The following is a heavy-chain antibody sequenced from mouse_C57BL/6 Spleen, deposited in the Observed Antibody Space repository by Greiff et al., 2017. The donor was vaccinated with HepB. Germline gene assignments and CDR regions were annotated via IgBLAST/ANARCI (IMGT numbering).Heavy chain of an antibody. CDR2: INPSNGGT. CDR1: GYTFTSYW. V-gene: IGHV1-53*01. Sequence: QVQLQQPGPELVKPGASVKLSCKASGYTFTSYWMHWVKQRPGQGLEWIGNINPSNGGTNYNEKFKSKATLTVDKSSSTAYMQLSSLTSEDSAVYYCAREGYYGSAMDYWGQGTSVTVSS. D-gene: IGHD1-1*01. J-gene: IGHJ4*01. CDR3: AREGYYGSAMDY.